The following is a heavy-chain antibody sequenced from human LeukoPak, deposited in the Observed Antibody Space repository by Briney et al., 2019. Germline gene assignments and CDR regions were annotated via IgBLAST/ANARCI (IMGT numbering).Heavy chain of an antibody. Sequence: ASVKVSCKASGYTFINFFMHWVRQAPGQGLEWMGWINPNSGGTNLAQKFQGRVTMTRDTSINTAYMELSRLRSDDTAVYFCARGTEGGSGWDLTYWGQGTLVTVSS. V-gene: IGHV1-2*02. D-gene: IGHD6-19*01. J-gene: IGHJ4*02. CDR3: ARGTEGGSGWDLTY. CDR2: INPNSGGT. CDR1: GYTFINFF.